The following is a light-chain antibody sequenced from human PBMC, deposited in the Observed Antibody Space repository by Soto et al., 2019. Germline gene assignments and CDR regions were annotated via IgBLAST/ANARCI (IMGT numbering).Light chain of an antibody. CDR3: GSYAGSYTGV. V-gene: IGLV2-11*01. CDR2: DVS. Sequence: QSALTQPRSVSGSPGQSVTISCTGTSSDVGGYNYVSWYQQHPGKAPKLMIYDVSKRPSGVPDRFSGSKSGNTASLTISGLQAEDEADYYCGSYAGSYTGVFGTGTKVTVL. J-gene: IGLJ1*01. CDR1: SSDVGGYNY.